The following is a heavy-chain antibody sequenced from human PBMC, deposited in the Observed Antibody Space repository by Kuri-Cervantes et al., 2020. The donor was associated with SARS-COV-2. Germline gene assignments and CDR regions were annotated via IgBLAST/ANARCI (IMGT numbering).Heavy chain of an antibody. CDR3: ARTSHYDQYFDY. D-gene: IGHD4-11*01. J-gene: IGHJ4*02. CDR1: GYSISSGYY. CDR2: IYFSGST. V-gene: IGHV4-38-2*01. Sequence: ESLKISCAVSGYSISSGYYWGWIRQPPGKGLEWIGYIYFSGSTYYNPSLKSRVTISLDTSKKQFSLKLSSVTAADTAVYYCARTSHYDQYFDYWGQGTLVTVSS.